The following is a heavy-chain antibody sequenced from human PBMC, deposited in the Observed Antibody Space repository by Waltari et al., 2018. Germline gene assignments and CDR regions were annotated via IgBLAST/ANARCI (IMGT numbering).Heavy chain of an antibody. CDR3: AKDLAGTAAGTLGY. J-gene: IGHJ4*02. CDR1: GFTFDDYA. V-gene: IGHV3-9*01. Sequence: EVQLVESGGGLVQPGRSLRLSCAASGFTFDDYAMHWVRQAPGKVLEWVSGISWNSGSIGYADSVKGRFTISRDNAKNSLYLQMNSRRAEDTALYYCAKDLAGTAAGTLGYWGQGTLVTVSS. D-gene: IGHD6-13*01. CDR2: ISWNSGSI.